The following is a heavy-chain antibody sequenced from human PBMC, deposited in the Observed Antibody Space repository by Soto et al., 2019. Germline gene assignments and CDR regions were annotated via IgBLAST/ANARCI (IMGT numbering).Heavy chain of an antibody. V-gene: IGHV3-23*01. J-gene: IGHJ5*02. CDR2: ISGSGFKK. Sequence: GGSLTLSCAASGFIFENFGMSWVRQAPGKGLEWISSISGSGFKKYYADSVKGRFTISRDNSKSTVYLELNNLSAEDTAVYHCAKNQGVELVPLATVDWFDPWGQGSVVTVSS. D-gene: IGHD1-26*01. CDR3: AKNQGVELVPLATVDWFDP. CDR1: GFIFENFG.